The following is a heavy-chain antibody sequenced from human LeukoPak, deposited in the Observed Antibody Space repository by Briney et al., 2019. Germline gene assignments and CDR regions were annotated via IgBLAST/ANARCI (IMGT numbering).Heavy chain of an antibody. CDR1: VFTSSSYS. J-gene: IGHJ4*02. V-gene: IGHV3-21*01. Sequence: TGGSLRLSCAASVFTSSSYSMNCVRQAPGKGLECVSSISSSGSYIYYADSLKGRFTISRDNAKESLYLQMNSLRAEDTAVYYCARVDLGIDSWGQGTLVTVAS. CDR3: ARVDLGIDS. CDR2: ISSSGSYI.